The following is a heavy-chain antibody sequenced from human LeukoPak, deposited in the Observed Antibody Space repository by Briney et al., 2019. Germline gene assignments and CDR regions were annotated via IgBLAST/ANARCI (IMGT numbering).Heavy chain of an antibody. CDR1: GFTFSSYS. D-gene: IGHD3-3*01. V-gene: IGHV3-21*01. CDR2: ISSGTSHI. CDR3: ARGLFLEWLSNWFDP. Sequence: GGSLRLSCAASGFTFSSYSMNWVRQAPGKGLGWVSSISSGTSHIYYADSVRGRFTISRDNAKNSLYLQMNSLRAEDTAVYYCARGLFLEWLSNWFDPWGQGTLVTVSS. J-gene: IGHJ5*02.